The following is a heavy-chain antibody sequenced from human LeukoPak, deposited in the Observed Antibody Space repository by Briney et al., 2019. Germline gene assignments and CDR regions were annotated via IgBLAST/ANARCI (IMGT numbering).Heavy chain of an antibody. Sequence: PSETLSLTCTVSGGFISSYYWSWIRQPPGKGLEWIGYIYYSRTTEYNPSLKSRVTISADTSKNQFSLKLNSVTAADTAVYYCVRRQWELQYSDLWGRGTLVAVSS. CDR3: VRRQWELQYSDL. CDR1: GGFISSYY. D-gene: IGHD1-26*01. CDR2: IYYSRTT. V-gene: IGHV4-59*01. J-gene: IGHJ2*01.